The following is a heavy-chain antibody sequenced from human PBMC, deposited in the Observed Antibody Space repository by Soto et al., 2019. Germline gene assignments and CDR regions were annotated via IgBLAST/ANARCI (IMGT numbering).Heavy chain of an antibody. CDR1: GGSFSGYY. CDR2: INHSGST. CDR3: ARYDFWSGYYRFDY. J-gene: IGHJ4*02. D-gene: IGHD3-3*01. Sequence: PSETLSLTCAVYGGSFSGYYWSWIRQPPGKGLEWIGEINHSGSTNYNPSLKSRVTISVDTSKNQFSLKLSSVTAADTVVYYCARYDFWSGYYRFDYWGQGTLVTVSS. V-gene: IGHV4-34*01.